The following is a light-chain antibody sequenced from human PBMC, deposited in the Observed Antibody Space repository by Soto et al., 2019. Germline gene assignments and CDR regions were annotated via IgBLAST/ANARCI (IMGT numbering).Light chain of an antibody. J-gene: IGKJ4*01. CDR2: AAS. Sequence: AIRMTQSPSSFSASTGDRVTITCRASQGISSYLAWYQQKPGKAPKLLIYAASTLQSGVPSRFSGSGSGTDFTLTICCLQSEDFATYYCQQYYSYLLTFGGGTKVEIK. V-gene: IGKV1-8*01. CDR3: QQYYSYLLT. CDR1: QGISSY.